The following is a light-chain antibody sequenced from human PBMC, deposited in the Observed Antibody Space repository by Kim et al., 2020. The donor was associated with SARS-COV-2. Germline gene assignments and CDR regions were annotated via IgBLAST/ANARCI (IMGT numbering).Light chain of an antibody. V-gene: IGKV1-39*01. CDR2: AAS. J-gene: IGKJ2*01. Sequence: SASLGDRVTITCRASQSISSYLNLYQQKPGEAPKLLIYAASSLQSGVPSRFSGSGSGTDFTLTISSLQPEDFATYYCQQSYSTLYTFGQGTKLEI. CDR1: QSISSY. CDR3: QQSYSTLYT.